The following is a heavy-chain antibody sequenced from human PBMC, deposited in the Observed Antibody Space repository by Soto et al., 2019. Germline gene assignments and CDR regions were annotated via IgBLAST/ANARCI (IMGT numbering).Heavy chain of an antibody. J-gene: IGHJ4*02. Sequence: EVQLVESGGGLVQPVGSLRLSCVASGFTVSSNYMSWVRQAPGKGLEWVSVIYSGGSTYYADSVKGRFTISRHNSNNTLFLQMNSLRAEDTAVYYCARGFDPYYFDYWGQGTLVTVSS. CDR2: IYSGGST. CDR3: ARGFDPYYFDY. V-gene: IGHV3-53*04. D-gene: IGHD3-9*01. CDR1: GFTVSSNY.